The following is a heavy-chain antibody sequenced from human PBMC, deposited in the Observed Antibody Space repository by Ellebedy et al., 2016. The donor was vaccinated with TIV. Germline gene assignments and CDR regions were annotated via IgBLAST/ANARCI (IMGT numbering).Heavy chain of an antibody. CDR1: GFSFSSYA. J-gene: IGHJ2*01. Sequence: GESLKISCAASGFSFSSYAMSWVRQAPGKGLEWVSGIVGSGGSRYADSVKGRFTISRDNSKSTLYLQMNSLRAEDTAVYYCAKRWFFDLWGRGTLVTVSS. CDR2: IVGSGGSR. CDR3: AKRWFFDL. V-gene: IGHV3-23*01.